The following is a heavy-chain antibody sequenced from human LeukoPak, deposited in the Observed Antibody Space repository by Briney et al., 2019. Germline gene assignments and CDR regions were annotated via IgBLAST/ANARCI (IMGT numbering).Heavy chain of an antibody. CDR1: GFTFSSYA. J-gene: IGHJ4*02. D-gene: IGHD6-13*01. CDR2: IVGSGGAT. CDR3: AKRLSYSSTWYYFDY. V-gene: IGHV3-23*01. Sequence: GGSLRLSCAASGFTFSSYAMSWVRQAPGKGLEWVSTIVGSGGATYYADSLKGRFTIFRDNSKNTLSLQVNSLRAEDTAVYYCAKRLSYSSTWYYFDYWGQGTLVTVSS.